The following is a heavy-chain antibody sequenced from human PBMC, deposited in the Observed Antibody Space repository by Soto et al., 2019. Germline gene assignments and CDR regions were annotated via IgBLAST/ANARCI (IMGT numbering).Heavy chain of an antibody. D-gene: IGHD6-19*01. J-gene: IGHJ4*02. CDR2: ISGSGDST. V-gene: IGHV3-23*01. CDR1: GFTFSSYA. Sequence: LRLSCAASGFTFSSYAMSWVRQAPGKGLERVSAISGSGDSTYYADSVKGRFTISRDNSKNTLDLQMNSLRAEDTAVYYCAKPIPAIAVGGTVYWGQGMLVTVSS. CDR3: AKPIPAIAVGGTVY.